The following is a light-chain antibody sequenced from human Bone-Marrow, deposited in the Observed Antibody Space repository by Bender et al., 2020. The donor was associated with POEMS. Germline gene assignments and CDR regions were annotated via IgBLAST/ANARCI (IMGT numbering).Light chain of an antibody. CDR2: EGN. J-gene: IGLJ1*01. V-gene: IGLV2-14*02. CDR3: CSFTTSSTYV. CDR1: SSDLGSYDF. Sequence: QSALTQPASVSGSPGQSITISCTGTSSDLGSYDFVSWYQQSPGKVPKVIIYEGNKRPSGVSDRFSASKSGNTASLTISGLQAEDEADYYCCSFTTSSTYVFGTGTTVTVL.